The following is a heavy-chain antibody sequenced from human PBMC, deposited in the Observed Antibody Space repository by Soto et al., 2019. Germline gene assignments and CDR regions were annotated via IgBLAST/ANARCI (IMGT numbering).Heavy chain of an antibody. V-gene: IGHV3-64D*08. D-gene: IGHD2-8*01. CDR3: VSPYCTNGVCYTPYYYGMDV. J-gene: IGHJ6*02. CDR2: ISSDGGST. CDR1: GFTFSSYA. Sequence: GGSLRLSCSASGFTFSSYAMHWVRQAPGKGLEYVSAISSDGGSTYYADSVKGRFTISRDNSKNTLYLQMSSLRAEDTAVYYCVSPYCTNGVCYTPYYYGMDVWGQGTTVTVSS.